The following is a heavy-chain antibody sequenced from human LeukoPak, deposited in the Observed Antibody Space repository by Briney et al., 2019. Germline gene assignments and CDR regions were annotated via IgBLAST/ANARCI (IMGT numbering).Heavy chain of an antibody. CDR1: GGTFSSYA. Sequence: ASVKVSCKASGGTFSSYAISWVRQAPGQGLEWMGGIIPIFGTANYAQKFQGRVTITADKSTSTAYMELSSLRSEDTAVYYCASFTMVRGVIPYYYYYYYMDVWGKGTTVTVSS. J-gene: IGHJ6*03. CDR3: ASFTMVRGVIPYYYYYYYMDV. D-gene: IGHD3-10*01. CDR2: IIPIFGTA. V-gene: IGHV1-69*06.